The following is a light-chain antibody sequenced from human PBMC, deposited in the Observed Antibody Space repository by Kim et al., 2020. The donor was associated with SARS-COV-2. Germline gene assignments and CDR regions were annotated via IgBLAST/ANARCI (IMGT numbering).Light chain of an antibody. CDR3: QQYNIWPIT. V-gene: IGKV3-15*01. CDR1: QSVSSN. CDR2: GAS. Sequence: EIVMTQSPATLSVSPGERATLSCRASQSVSSNLAWYQQKPGQAPRLLIYGASTRATGIPARFSGSGSGTEFTPTISSLQSEDFAVYYCQQYNIWPITFGQGTRLEIK. J-gene: IGKJ5*01.